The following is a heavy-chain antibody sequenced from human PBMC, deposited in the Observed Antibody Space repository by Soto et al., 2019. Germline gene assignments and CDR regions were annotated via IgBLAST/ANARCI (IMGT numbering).Heavy chain of an antibody. CDR1: GGSISSYY. CDR3: ARMTFDDYFDY. J-gene: IGHJ4*02. Sequence: QVQLQESGPGLVKPSETLSLTCTVSGGSISSYYWSWIRQPPGKGLEWIGYIYYSGSTNYNPSLKSRVTISVDTSKNQFSLTLSSVTAADTAVYYCARMTFDDYFDYWGPGTLVTVSS. D-gene: IGHD2-21*02. CDR2: IYYSGST. V-gene: IGHV4-59*01.